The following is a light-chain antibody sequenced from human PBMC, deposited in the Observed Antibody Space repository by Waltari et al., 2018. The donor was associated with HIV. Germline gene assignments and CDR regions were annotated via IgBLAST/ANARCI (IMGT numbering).Light chain of an antibody. V-gene: IGKV1-27*01. Sequence: IQLTQSPSSLSAPVGHSVTITCRASQAINNYLAWYQQKPGKVPKMLIYDASTLQSGVPSRFSGSRSGTYFTLTISSLQPEDVASYYCQKYDSAPRTFGQGTKVEI. CDR1: QAINNY. J-gene: IGKJ1*01. CDR2: DAS. CDR3: QKYDSAPRT.